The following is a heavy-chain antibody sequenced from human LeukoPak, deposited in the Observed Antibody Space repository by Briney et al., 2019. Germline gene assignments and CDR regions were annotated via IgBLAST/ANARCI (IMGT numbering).Heavy chain of an antibody. CDR2: INSDASST. CDR3: ARDRNLGELSF. D-gene: IGHD3-16*02. Sequence: GGSLSLSCAASGFTFSIYWMHRVRQAPGMRLLRVSRINSDASSTSYADSVKGRFTISRDNAKNTLYLQMNSLGAEDTAVYYCARDRNLGELSFWGQGTLVTVSS. J-gene: IGHJ4*02. CDR1: GFTFSIYW. V-gene: IGHV3-74*01.